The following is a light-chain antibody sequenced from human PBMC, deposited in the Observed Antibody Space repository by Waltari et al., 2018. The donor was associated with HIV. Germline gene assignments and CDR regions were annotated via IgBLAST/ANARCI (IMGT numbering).Light chain of an antibody. V-gene: IGKV3-11*01. CDR2: DAS. J-gene: IGKJ1*01. CDR3: QQRSNWPRT. Sequence: EIVLTQSPAPLPLSPGERATLPCRASQSVSSYLAWYRQKPGQAPRLLIYDASNRATGIPARFSGSGSGSDFTLTISSLEPEDFAVYYCQQRSNWPRTFGQGTKVEIK. CDR1: QSVSSY.